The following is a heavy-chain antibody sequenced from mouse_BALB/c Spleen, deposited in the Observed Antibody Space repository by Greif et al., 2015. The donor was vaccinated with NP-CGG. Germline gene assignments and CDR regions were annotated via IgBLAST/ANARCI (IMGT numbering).Heavy chain of an antibody. CDR3: ARNYGGGYYYAMDY. V-gene: IGHV2-2*02. CDR1: GFSLTSYG. Sequence: QVQLQQSGPGLVQPSKSLSITCTVSGFSLTSYGVQWVRQSPGKGLEWLGVIWSGGSTDYNAAFISRLSISKDNSKSQVFFKMNSLQANDTAIYYCARNYGGGYYYAMDYWGQGTSVTVSS. J-gene: IGHJ4*01. D-gene: IGHD1-1*01. CDR2: IWSGGST.